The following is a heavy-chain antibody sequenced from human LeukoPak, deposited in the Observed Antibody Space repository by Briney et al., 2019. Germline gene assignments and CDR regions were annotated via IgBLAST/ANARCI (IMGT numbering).Heavy chain of an antibody. CDR3: AREGYDSSGYYAFDI. CDR2: INPNSGGT. J-gene: IGHJ3*02. Sequence: ASVKVSCKASGYTFTGYYMHWVRQAPGQGLEWMGWINPNSGGTNYAQKFQGWVTMTRDTSVSTAYMELSRLRSDDTAVYYCAREGYDSSGYYAFDIWGQGTMVTVSS. V-gene: IGHV1-2*04. D-gene: IGHD3-22*01. CDR1: GYTFTGYY.